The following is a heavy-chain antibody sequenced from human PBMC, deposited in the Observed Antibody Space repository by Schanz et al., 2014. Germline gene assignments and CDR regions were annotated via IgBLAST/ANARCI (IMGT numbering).Heavy chain of an antibody. Sequence: QVQLVDSGGGLVKPGGSLRLSCTASGFPFSDYFMAWIRQPPGRGLEWVSYIGNGGVTIYYADSVKGRFTISRDNSKNSLYLQMNSRRAEDTAVYYCARIGGSVFDYWAQGTLVTFSS. CDR1: GFPFSDYF. V-gene: IGHV3-11*01. CDR2: IGNGGVTI. J-gene: IGHJ4*02. D-gene: IGHD3-10*01. CDR3: ARIGGSVFDY.